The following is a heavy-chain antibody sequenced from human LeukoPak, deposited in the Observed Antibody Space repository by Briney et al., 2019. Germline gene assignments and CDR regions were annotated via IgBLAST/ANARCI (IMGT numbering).Heavy chain of an antibody. J-gene: IGHJ3*02. V-gene: IGHV1-69*04. CDR3: AGRIVGAPEWAFDI. CDR2: IIPILGIA. Sequence: ASVKVSCKASGGTFSSYAISWVRQAPGQGPEWMGRIIPILGIANYAQKFQGRVTITADKSTSTACMELSSLRSEDTAVYYCAGRIVGAPEWAFDIWGQGTMVTVSS. D-gene: IGHD1-26*01. CDR1: GGTFSSYA.